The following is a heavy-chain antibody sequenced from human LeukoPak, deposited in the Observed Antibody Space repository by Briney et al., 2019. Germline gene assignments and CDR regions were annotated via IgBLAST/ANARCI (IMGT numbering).Heavy chain of an antibody. CDR1: GFTFSSYA. D-gene: IGHD1-26*01. Sequence: PGGSLRLSCAASGFTFSSYAMHWVRQAPGKGLEYVSAISSNGGSTYYANSVKGRFTISRDNSKNTLYLQMGSLRAEDMAVYYCARGLSGSWGLAAFDIWGQGTMVTVSS. CDR2: ISSNGGST. J-gene: IGHJ3*02. CDR3: ARGLSGSWGLAAFDI. V-gene: IGHV3-64*01.